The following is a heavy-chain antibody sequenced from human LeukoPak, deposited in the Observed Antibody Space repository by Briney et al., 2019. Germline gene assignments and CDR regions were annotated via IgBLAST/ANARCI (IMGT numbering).Heavy chain of an antibody. Sequence: GGSLRLSCAASGFTFSSHPMAWVRQAPGKGLEGVSGINAGGNSIYYANSVRGRFTISRDNSKNILYLQMDSLRAEGTAVYYCAKVTYASGYYYYYMDVWGKGATVTVSS. CDR3: AKVTYASGYYYYYMDV. CDR2: INAGGNSI. CDR1: GFTFSSHP. D-gene: IGHD3-10*01. V-gene: IGHV3-23*01. J-gene: IGHJ6*03.